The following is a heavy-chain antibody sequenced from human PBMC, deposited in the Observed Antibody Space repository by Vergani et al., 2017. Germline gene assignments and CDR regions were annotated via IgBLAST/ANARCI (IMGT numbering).Heavy chain of an antibody. Sequence: EVQLLESGGGLVQPGGSLRLSCAASGFTFSSYAMSWVRQAPGKGLEWVSAISGSGGSTYYADSVKGRFTISRDNSKNTLYLQMNSLRAEDTAVYYCAKDSDYYGSGSFYFDYWGQGTLVTVSS. CDR3: AKDSDYYGSGSFYFDY. CDR2: ISGSGGST. J-gene: IGHJ4*02. CDR1: GFTFSSYA. D-gene: IGHD3-10*01. V-gene: IGHV3-23*01.